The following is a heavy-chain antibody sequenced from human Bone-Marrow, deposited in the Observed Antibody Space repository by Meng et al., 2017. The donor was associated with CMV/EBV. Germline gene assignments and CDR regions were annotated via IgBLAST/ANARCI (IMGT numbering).Heavy chain of an antibody. V-gene: IGHV1-69*05. CDR1: GGTFSIYT. Sequence: SVKVSCKGSGGTFSIYTISWVRQAPGQGLEWMGGSIPMFGITNYAQKFQGRVTITTDESTSTAYMELRSLRSEDMAVYYCALYYDSSGYYYYFENWGQGTLVTVSS. D-gene: IGHD3-22*01. CDR2: SIPMFGIT. J-gene: IGHJ4*02. CDR3: ALYYDSSGYYYYFEN.